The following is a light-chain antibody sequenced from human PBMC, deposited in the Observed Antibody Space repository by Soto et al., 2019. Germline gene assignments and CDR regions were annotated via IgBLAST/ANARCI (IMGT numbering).Light chain of an antibody. CDR3: QQYHGFW. CDR2: DAS. Sequence: DIRMTQSPSSLSASIGDRVTITCQASQNITNNLSWYQQKPGKAPKLLIYDASSLESGVPSRFSGSGSGTQFSLIISGLQPEDFATYYCQQYHGFWFGQGTKVDIK. V-gene: IGKV1-5*01. J-gene: IGKJ1*01. CDR1: QNITNN.